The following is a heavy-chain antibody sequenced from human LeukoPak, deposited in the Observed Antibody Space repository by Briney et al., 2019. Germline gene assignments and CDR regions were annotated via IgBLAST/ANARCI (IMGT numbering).Heavy chain of an antibody. CDR2: INHSGST. CDR3: ASRRLSSGWYDYYYYYGMDV. J-gene: IGHJ6*02. D-gene: IGHD6-19*01. CDR1: DGSFSGYY. Sequence: PSETLSLTCAVYDGSFSGYYWSWIRQPPGKGLEWIGEINHSGSTNYNPSLKSRVTISVDTSKNQFSLKLSSVTAADTAVYYCASRRLSSGWYDYYYYYGMDVWGQGTTVTVSS. V-gene: IGHV4-34*01.